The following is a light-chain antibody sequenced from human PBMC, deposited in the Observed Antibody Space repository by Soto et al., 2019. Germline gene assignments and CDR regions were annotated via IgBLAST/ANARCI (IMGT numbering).Light chain of an antibody. CDR3: AAWDDNLNGVV. CDR1: RSNVGNNA. CDR2: YDD. J-gene: IGLJ2*01. Sequence: QSVLTQPPSVSEAPGQRVTISCSGSRSNVGNNAVNWYQQFPGKAPQLLVYYDDLLPSGVSRRFSGSKFGTSASLAISGLQSEDEADYYCAAWDDNLNGVVFGGGTKLTV. V-gene: IGLV1-36*01.